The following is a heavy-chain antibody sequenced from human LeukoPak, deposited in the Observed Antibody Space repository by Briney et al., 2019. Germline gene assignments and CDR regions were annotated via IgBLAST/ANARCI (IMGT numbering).Heavy chain of an antibody. D-gene: IGHD7-27*01. V-gene: IGHV1-8*01. CDR2: MNPNSGNT. J-gene: IGHJ4*02. Sequence: ASVKVSCKASGYTFTSYDINWVRQATGQGLEWMGWMNPNSGNTGYAQKFQGRVTMTRDTSTSTVYMELSSLRSEDTAVYYCARENWGALEPFPFDYWGQGTLVTVSS. CDR3: ARENWGALEPFPFDY. CDR1: GYTFTSYD.